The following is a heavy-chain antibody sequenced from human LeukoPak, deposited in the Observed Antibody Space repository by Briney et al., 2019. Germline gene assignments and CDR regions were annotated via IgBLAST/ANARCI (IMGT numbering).Heavy chain of an antibody. V-gene: IGHV4-34*01. CDR1: GGSISSYY. J-gene: IGHJ5*02. Sequence: SETLSLTCTVSGGSISSYYWSWIRQPPGKGLEWIGEINHSENTNYIPSLKSRVTISVDTSKNQFSLKLSSVTAADTAVYYCARGYYYDGSAYQQTKGFDPWGQGTLVTVSS. CDR2: INHSENT. CDR3: ARGYYYDGSAYQQTKGFDP. D-gene: IGHD3-22*01.